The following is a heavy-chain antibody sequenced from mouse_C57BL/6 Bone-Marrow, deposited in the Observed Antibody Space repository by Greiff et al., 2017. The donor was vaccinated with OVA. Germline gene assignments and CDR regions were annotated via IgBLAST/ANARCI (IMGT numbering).Heavy chain of an antibody. V-gene: IGHV5-12*01. CDR3: ARGKAWFAY. J-gene: IGHJ3*01. CDR2: ISNGGGSI. Sequence: EVMLVESGGGLVQPGGSLKLSCAASGFTFSDYYMYWVRQTPEKRLEWVAYISNGGGSIYYPDTVKGRFTISRDNAKNTLYLQMSRLKSEDTAMYYCARGKAWFAYWGQGTLVTVSA. CDR1: GFTFSDYY.